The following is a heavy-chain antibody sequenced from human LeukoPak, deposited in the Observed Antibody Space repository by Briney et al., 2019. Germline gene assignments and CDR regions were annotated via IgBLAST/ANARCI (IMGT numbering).Heavy chain of an antibody. D-gene: IGHD3-22*01. J-gene: IGHJ4*02. CDR1: GFTFDDYG. Sequence: GGSLRLSCAASGFTFDDYGMSWVRQAPGKGLEWVSGINWNGGSTGYADSVKGRFTISRDNAKNSLYLQMNSLRAEDTALYYCARDDYDSSGYYRWIDYWGQGTLVTVSS. CDR2: INWNGGST. V-gene: IGHV3-20*04. CDR3: ARDDYDSSGYYRWIDY.